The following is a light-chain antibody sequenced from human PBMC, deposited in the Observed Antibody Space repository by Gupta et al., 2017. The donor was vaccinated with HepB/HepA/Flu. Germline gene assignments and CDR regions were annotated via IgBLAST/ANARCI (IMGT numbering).Light chain of an antibody. Sequence: QSVLTQPPSVSAAPGQKVTISFSGNSSNIGNNYVSWYQQLPGTAPKFLIYDNNKRPSGIPDRFSGSKSGTSATLGITGLQTGDEADYYCGTWDNTLNIYVFGTGTKVTVL. CDR3: GTWDNTLNIYV. J-gene: IGLJ1*01. CDR1: SSNIGNNY. CDR2: DNN. V-gene: IGLV1-51*01.